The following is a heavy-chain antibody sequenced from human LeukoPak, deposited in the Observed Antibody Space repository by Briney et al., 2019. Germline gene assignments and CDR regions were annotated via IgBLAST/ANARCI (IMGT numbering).Heavy chain of an antibody. CDR1: GGSFSGYY. Sequence: SETLSLTCAVYGGSFSGYYWSWIRQPPGKGLEWIREINHSGSTNYNPSLKSRVTISVDTSKNQFSLKLSSVTAADTAVYYCARGETYYYDSSGNYLEDWGQGTLVTVSS. V-gene: IGHV4-34*01. CDR2: INHSGST. D-gene: IGHD3-22*01. J-gene: IGHJ4*02. CDR3: ARGETYYYDSSGNYLED.